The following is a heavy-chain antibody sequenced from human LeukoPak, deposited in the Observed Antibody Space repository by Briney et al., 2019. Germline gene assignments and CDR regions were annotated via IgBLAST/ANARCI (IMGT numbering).Heavy chain of an antibody. CDR1: GYTFTGYY. CDR2: INPNSGGT. V-gene: IGHV1-2*02. CDR3: ARAYYDVDPGADY. Sequence: ASVKVSCKASGYTFTGYYMHWVRQAPGQGLEWMGWINPNSGGTNYAQKFQGRVTLTRDTSISTAYMELSRLRSDDTAVYYCARAYYDVDPGADYWGQGTLVTVSS. D-gene: IGHD3-22*01. J-gene: IGHJ4*02.